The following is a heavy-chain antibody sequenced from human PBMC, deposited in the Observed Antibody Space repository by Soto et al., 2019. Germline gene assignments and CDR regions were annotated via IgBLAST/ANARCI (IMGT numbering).Heavy chain of an antibody. Sequence: ASVKVSCKVSGYTLTELSMHWVRQAPGKGLEWMGGFDPEDGETIYAQKFQGRVTMTEDTSTDTAYMELSSLRSEDTAVYYCATDPAYYYDSSGSILGTRRRAIDYWGQGTLVTVSS. CDR1: GYTLTELS. V-gene: IGHV1-24*01. CDR2: FDPEDGET. J-gene: IGHJ4*02. CDR3: ATDPAYYYDSSGSILGTRRRAIDY. D-gene: IGHD3-22*01.